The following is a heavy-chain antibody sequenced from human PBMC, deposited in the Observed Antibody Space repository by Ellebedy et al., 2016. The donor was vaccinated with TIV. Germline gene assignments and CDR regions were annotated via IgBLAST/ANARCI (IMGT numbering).Heavy chain of an antibody. CDR2: IYSGGST. V-gene: IGHV3-53*04. CDR1: GFTVSSNY. D-gene: IGHD3-10*01. J-gene: IGHJ4*02. Sequence: PGGSLRLSCAASGFTVSSNYMSWVRQAPGKGLEWVSVIYSGGSTYYADSVKGRFTISRHNSKNTLYLQMNSLRAEDTAVYYCARCPYYGSGSYFDFWGQGTLVTVSS. CDR3: ARCPYYGSGSYFDF.